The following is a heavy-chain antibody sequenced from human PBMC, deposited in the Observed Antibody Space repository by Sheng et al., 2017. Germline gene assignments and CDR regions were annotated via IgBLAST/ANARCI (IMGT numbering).Heavy chain of an antibody. CDR2: ISAYHGNT. D-gene: IGHD3-22*01. J-gene: IGHJ1*01. CDR3: ARDYYDSSRFFQH. Sequence: QVQLVQSGGEVKKPGASVRVSCKASGYTFTTYGISWVRQAPGQGLEWMGWISAYHGNTNYAQNLQGRVTLTTDTSTNTAYMDLKSLRSDDTAVYYCARDYYDSSRFFQHWGQGTRGHR. CDR1: GYTFTTYG. V-gene: IGHV1-18*01.